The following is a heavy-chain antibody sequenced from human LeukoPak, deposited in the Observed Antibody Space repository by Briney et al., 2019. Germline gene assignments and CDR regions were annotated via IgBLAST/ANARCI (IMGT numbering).Heavy chain of an antibody. Sequence: GGSLRLSCAASGFTFSDYYMSWIRQAPGKGLEWVSYISSSGSTIYYADSVKGRFTISRDNAKNSLYLQMNSPRAEDTAVYYWARATDYYDSSGYYPNWFDPWGQGTLVTVSS. D-gene: IGHD3-22*01. V-gene: IGHV3-11*04. CDR3: ARATDYYDSSGYYPNWFDP. J-gene: IGHJ5*02. CDR1: GFTFSDYY. CDR2: ISSSGSTI.